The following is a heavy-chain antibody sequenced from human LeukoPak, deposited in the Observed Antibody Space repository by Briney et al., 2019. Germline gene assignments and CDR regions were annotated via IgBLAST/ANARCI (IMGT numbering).Heavy chain of an antibody. CDR2: ISGSGAGT. D-gene: IGHD2-21*02. V-gene: IGHV3-23*01. CDR1: GFTFSSYA. J-gene: IGHJ4*02. CDR3: ARDSGHSSGDDCNHFDY. Sequence: PGGSLRLSCAVSGFTFSSYAMNWVRQAPGKGLEWVSGISGSGAGTYYADSVKGRFTISRDNAKNSLYLQMNSLRAEDTAVYYCARDSGHSSGDDCNHFDYWGQGTLVTVSS.